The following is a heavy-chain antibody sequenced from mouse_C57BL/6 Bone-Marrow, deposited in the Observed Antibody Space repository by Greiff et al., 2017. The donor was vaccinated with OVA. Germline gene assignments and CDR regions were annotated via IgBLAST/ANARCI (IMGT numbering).Heavy chain of an antibody. CDR2: IDPENGDT. V-gene: IGHV14-4*01. J-gene: IGHJ3*01. CDR3: TTEGYSNYGAWFAY. CDR1: GFNIKDDY. D-gene: IGHD2-5*01. Sequence: DVQLQESGAELVRPGASVKLSCTASGFNIKDDYMHWVKQRPEQGLEWIGWIDPENGDTEYASKFQGKATITADTSSNTAYLQLSSLTAEYTAVYYCTTEGYSNYGAWFAYWGQGTLVTVSA.